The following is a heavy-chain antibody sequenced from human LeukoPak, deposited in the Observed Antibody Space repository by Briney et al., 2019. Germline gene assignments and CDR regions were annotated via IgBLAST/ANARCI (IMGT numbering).Heavy chain of an antibody. CDR2: INHSGST. CDR3: ARLSYDYIWGSYRYTGFDY. D-gene: IGHD3-16*02. V-gene: IGHV4-34*01. CDR1: GGSFSGYY. Sequence: SETLSLTCAVYGGSFSGYYWSWIRQPPGKGLEWIWEINHSGSTNYNPSLKSRVTISVDTSKNQFSLKLSSVTAADTAVYYCARLSYDYIWGSYRYTGFDYWGQGTLVTVSS. J-gene: IGHJ4*02.